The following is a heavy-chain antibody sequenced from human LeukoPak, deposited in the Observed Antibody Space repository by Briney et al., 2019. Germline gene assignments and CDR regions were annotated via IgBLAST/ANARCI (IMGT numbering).Heavy chain of an antibody. V-gene: IGHV3-21*01. Sequence: GGSLRLSCAASGFTFSIYSMNWVRQVPGKGLEWVSSIDSSGNYIYYADSLKGRFTISRDNAKNSLYLQMNSLRTEDTAVYYCSRRYCSSTNCYSFDYWGQGTLVTVSS. CDR1: GFTFSIYS. CDR3: SRRYCSSTNCYSFDY. J-gene: IGHJ4*02. D-gene: IGHD2-2*01. CDR2: IDSSGNYI.